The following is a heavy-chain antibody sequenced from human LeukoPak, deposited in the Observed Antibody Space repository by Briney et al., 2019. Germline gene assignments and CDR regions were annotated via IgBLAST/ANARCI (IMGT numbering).Heavy chain of an antibody. CDR2: INPSGGST. CDR3: ARVDYYDSSGYPAEYFRH. V-gene: IGHV1-46*01. D-gene: IGHD3-22*01. Sequence: ASVKVSCKASGYTFTSYYMHWVRQAPGQGLEWMGIINPSGGSTSYAQKFQGRITMTRDTSTSTVYMELSSLRSEDTAVYYCARVDYYDSSGYPAEYFRHWGQGTLVTVSS. CDR1: GYTFTSYY. J-gene: IGHJ1*01.